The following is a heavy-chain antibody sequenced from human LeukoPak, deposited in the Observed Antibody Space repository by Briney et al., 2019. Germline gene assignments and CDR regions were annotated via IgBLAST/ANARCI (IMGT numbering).Heavy chain of an antibody. J-gene: IGHJ4*02. CDR3: ARVGVGSSSGRDY. D-gene: IGHD6-19*01. Sequence: PSETLSLTCTVSGGSISSSSYYWGWIRQPPGKGLEWIGSIYYSGSTYYNPSLKSRVTISVDTSKNQFSLKLSSVTAADTAVYYCARVGVGSSSGRDYWGQGTLVTVSS. V-gene: IGHV4-39*07. CDR2: IYYSGST. CDR1: GGSISSSSYY.